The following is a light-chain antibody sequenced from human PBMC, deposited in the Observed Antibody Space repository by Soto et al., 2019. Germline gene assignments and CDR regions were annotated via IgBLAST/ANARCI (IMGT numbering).Light chain of an antibody. CDR2: DAS. V-gene: IGKV1-5*01. Sequence: IQMTQSPSTLSASVGDRVTITCLASQSISSWLAWYQQKPGKAPKLLIYDASSLESGVPSRFSGSGSGTEFTLTISSLQPDDFATYYCQQYNSYSKTFGQGTKVDIK. CDR3: QQYNSYSKT. CDR1: QSISSW. J-gene: IGKJ1*01.